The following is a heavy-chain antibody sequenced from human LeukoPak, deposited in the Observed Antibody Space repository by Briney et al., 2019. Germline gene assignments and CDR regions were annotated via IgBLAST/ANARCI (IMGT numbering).Heavy chain of an antibody. V-gene: IGHV1-8*01. CDR3: ARGLTYYYDSSGYYYWFDP. D-gene: IGHD3-22*01. CDR2: MNPNSGNT. CDR1: GYTFTSYD. Sequence: ASVKVSCKASGYTFTSYDINWVRQATGQGLEWMGWMNPNSGNTGYAQKFQGRVTMTRNTFISTAYMELSSLRSEDTAVYYCARGLTYYYDSSGYYYWFDPWGQGTLVTVSS. J-gene: IGHJ5*02.